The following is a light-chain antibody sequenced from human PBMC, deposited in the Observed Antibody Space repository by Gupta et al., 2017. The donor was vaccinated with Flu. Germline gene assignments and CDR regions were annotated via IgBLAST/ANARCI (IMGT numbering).Light chain of an antibody. V-gene: IGKV2-30*01. CDR3: MQGTHWPYS. CDR2: KVS. Sequence: DVVMTQSPLSLPVTLGQPASISCRSSQSLLYSDGNTYLNCFHQRPGQSPRRLVYKVSNRDSGVPDRFSGSGSGTDFTLKISRVEAEDVGLYYCMQGTHWPYSFGQGTKLEIK. CDR1: QSLLYSDGNTY. J-gene: IGKJ2*03.